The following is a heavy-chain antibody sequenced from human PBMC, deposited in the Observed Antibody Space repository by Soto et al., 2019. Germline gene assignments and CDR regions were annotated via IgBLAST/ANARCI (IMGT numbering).Heavy chain of an antibody. CDR1: GGSISSGGYY. CDR3: AMSLWFGNTPNWFDH. D-gene: IGHD3-10*01. CDR2: IYYSGHT. J-gene: IGHJ5*02. Sequence: SETLSLTCTVSGGSISSGGYYWGCIRQPPGKGLEWIASIYYSGHTYYNPSLKSRVTISVDTSKNQFSLKLSSVTAADTAVYYCAMSLWFGNTPNWFDHWGQGTLVTVSS. V-gene: IGHV4-39*01.